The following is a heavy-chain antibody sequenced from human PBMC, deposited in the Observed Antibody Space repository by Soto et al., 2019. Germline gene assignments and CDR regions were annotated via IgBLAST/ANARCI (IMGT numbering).Heavy chain of an antibody. J-gene: IGHJ6*03. CDR3: ARGQPAAPATKEAPPDYYYYMDV. D-gene: IGHD6-13*01. CDR2: INHRGST. Sequence: QVQLQQWGAGLLKPSETLSLTCAVYGGSFSGYYWSWIRQPPGKGLEWIGEINHRGSTNYNPSLKSRVTISVDTSKDQFALKLSSVTAADTAVYYCARGQPAAPATKEAPPDYYYYMDVWGKGTTVTVSS. V-gene: IGHV4-34*01. CDR1: GGSFSGYY.